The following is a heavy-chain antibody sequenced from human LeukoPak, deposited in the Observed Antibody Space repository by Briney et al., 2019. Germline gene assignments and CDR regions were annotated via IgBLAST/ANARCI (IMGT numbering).Heavy chain of an antibody. V-gene: IGHV3-66*01. Sequence: GGSLRLSCEASGFTVSNTYMSWVRQAPGKGLEWVSVIYSGGSTNYADSVKGRFIISRDNSKNTLYLQMNSLGAEDTAVYYCARLTGYSSGWYKWIDYWGQGTLVTVSS. J-gene: IGHJ4*02. CDR3: ARLTGYSSGWYKWIDY. CDR2: IYSGGST. CDR1: GFTVSNTY. D-gene: IGHD6-19*01.